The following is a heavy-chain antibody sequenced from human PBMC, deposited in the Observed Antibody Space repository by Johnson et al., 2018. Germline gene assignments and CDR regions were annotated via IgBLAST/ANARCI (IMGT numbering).Heavy chain of an antibody. V-gene: IGHV3-73*02. D-gene: IGHD3-10*01. CDR3: TSGEVDPAILDALAI. Sequence: VQLQESGGDLVQPGGSLKLSCAASGFSFSGSAMHWVRQASGKGLEWVGRIRSKANDYATVYAASVKGRFTISRDDSKNTAYLQLNSLKTEDTAVYYCTSGEVDPAILDALAIWGQGTMVTVSS. J-gene: IGHJ3*02. CDR1: GFSFSGSA. CDR2: IRSKANDYAT.